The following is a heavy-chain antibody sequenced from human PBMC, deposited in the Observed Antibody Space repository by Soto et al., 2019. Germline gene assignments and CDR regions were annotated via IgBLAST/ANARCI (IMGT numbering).Heavy chain of an antibody. V-gene: IGHV1-2*02. D-gene: IGHD6-13*01. CDR2: INPNSGGT. J-gene: IGHJ6*02. CDR3: AREKVGASIAAAGYYYYGMDV. CDR1: GYTFTGYY. Sequence: GASVKVSCKASGYTFTGYYMHWVRQAPGQGLEWMGWINPNSGGTNYAQKFQGGVTMTKDTSISTAYMELSRLRSDDTAVYYCAREKVGASIAAAGYYYYGMDVWGQGTTVTVSS.